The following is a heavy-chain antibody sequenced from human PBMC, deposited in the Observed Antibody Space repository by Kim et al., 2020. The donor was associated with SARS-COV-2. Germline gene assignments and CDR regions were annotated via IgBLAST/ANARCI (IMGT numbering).Heavy chain of an antibody. CDR1: GFTFGDHA. V-gene: IGHV3-9*01. CDR3: AKDFWLQGYNLLYLDV. Sequence: GGSLRLSCAASGFTFGDHAMHWVRQTPGRGLEWVAGINWNSGDIGYGDSVKGRFTISRDNAKNSVYLQMNSLRVEDTALYYCAKDFWLQGYNLLYLDVWG. D-gene: IGHD2-2*02. J-gene: IGHJ6*03. CDR2: INWNSGDI.